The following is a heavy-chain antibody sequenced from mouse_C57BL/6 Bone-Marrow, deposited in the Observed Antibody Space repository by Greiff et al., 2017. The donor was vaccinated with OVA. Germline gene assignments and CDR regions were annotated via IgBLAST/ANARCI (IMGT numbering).Heavy chain of an antibody. D-gene: IGHD2-4*01. Sequence: VQLQQSGPGLVAPSPSLSLSCTASGFSLTGYGVSWVRQPPGKGLEWLGVIGGDGHTNDQSALIARLSNSKDNSKSQVFLKLNSLQTDDTATYYCAKLITFAYWGQGTLVTVSA. J-gene: IGHJ3*01. CDR3: AKLITFAY. V-gene: IGHV2-3*01. CDR1: GFSLTGYG. CDR2: IGGDGHT.